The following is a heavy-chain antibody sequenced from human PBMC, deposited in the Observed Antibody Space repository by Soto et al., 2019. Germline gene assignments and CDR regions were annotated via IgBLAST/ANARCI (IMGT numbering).Heavy chain of an antibody. V-gene: IGHV3-23*01. CDR3: ARHRIAAVNWFDP. J-gene: IGHJ5*02. Sequence: EVQLLESGGGLVQPGGSLRLSCAASGFTFSSYAVSWVRQAPGKGLEWVSAISGSGGSTYYADSVKGRFTISRDNSKNTLYLQMNSLRAEDTAVYYCARHRIAAVNWFDPWGQGTLVTVSS. D-gene: IGHD6-13*01. CDR2: ISGSGGST. CDR1: GFTFSSYA.